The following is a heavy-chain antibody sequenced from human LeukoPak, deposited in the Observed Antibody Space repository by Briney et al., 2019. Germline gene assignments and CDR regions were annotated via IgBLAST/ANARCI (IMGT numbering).Heavy chain of an antibody. Sequence: SETLSLTCTVSGGSFSSSSYYWGWIRQPPGKGLEWIGSIYYSGSTYYNPSLKSRVTTSVDTSKNQFSLKLSSVTAADTAVYYCARGFRIAAPSDIWGQGTMVTVSS. J-gene: IGHJ3*02. V-gene: IGHV4-39*07. CDR1: GGSFSSSSYY. CDR3: ARGFRIAAPSDI. D-gene: IGHD6-13*01. CDR2: IYYSGST.